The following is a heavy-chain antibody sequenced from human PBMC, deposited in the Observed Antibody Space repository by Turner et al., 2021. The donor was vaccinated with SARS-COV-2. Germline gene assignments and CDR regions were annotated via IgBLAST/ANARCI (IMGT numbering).Heavy chain of an antibody. J-gene: IGHJ6*02. CDR1: GGSISSSNYY. Sequence: QLQLQESGPGLVKPSETLSPTCNVSGGSISSSNYYWGWIRQPPGKGLEWIGSIYYSGSTYYNPSLKSRVTISVDTSKNQFSLKLSSVTAADTAVYYCARLLNPGSYYYYYYGMDVWGQGTTVTVSS. CDR3: ARLLNPGSYYYYYYGMDV. V-gene: IGHV4-39*01. D-gene: IGHD3-10*01. CDR2: IYYSGST.